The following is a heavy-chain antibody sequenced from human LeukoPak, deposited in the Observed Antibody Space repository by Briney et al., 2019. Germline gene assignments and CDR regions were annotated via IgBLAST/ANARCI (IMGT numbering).Heavy chain of an antibody. J-gene: IGHJ5*02. Sequence: PGGSLRLSCAASVCTFSSYRMHWVRQAPGKGLVWVSRIDNDGRDTTYADSVRGRFTISRDNGKNTVYLQMNSLRPEDTAVYYCARDRPHNWFDPWGQGTLVTVSS. CDR3: ARDRPHNWFDP. CDR1: VCTFSSYR. V-gene: IGHV3-74*01. CDR2: IDNDGRDT.